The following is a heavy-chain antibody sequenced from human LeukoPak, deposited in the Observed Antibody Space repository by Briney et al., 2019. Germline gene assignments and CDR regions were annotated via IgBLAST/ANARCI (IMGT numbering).Heavy chain of an antibody. D-gene: IGHD4-23*01. Sequence: PSETLSLTCTVSGGSISGYYWGWIRQPPVKGLEWIGYIHYSGTTNYTPSLKSRVTISVDMSKNQFSVRLRSVTAADTAVYYCVKVGTRTVEYWGQGALVTVSS. CDR3: VKVGTRTVEY. V-gene: IGHV4-59*01. CDR2: IHYSGTT. CDR1: GGSISGYY. J-gene: IGHJ4*02.